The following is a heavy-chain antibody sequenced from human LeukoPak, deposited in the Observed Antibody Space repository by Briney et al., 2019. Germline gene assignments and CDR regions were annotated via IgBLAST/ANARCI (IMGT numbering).Heavy chain of an antibody. D-gene: IGHD1-26*01. CDR1: GGSISSHY. J-gene: IGHJ6*03. Sequence: SETLSLTCTVSGGSISSHYWSWIRQPPGKGLEWIGYIYYSGSTNYNPSLKSRVTISVDTSKNQFSLKLSSVTAADTAVYYCARLPGELLRTYYYYYMDVWGKGTTVTVSS. CDR2: IYYSGST. CDR3: ARLPGELLRTYYYYYMDV. V-gene: IGHV4-59*08.